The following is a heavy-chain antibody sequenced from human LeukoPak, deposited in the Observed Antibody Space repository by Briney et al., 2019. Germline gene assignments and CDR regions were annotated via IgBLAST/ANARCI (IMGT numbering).Heavy chain of an antibody. Sequence: GGSLSLSCAASGFTFSSYEMNWVRQAPGMGLECVSYISSSGSTIYYADSVKGRFTISRDNAKNSLYLQMNSLRAEDTAVYYCATIRRYYYDSSGYLDYWGQGTLVTVSS. CDR2: ISSSGSTI. CDR1: GFTFSSYE. J-gene: IGHJ4*02. D-gene: IGHD3-22*01. CDR3: ATIRRYYYDSSGYLDY. V-gene: IGHV3-48*03.